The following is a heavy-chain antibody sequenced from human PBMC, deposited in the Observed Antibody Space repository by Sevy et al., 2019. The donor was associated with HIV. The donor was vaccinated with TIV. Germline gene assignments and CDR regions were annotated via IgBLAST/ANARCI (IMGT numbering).Heavy chain of an antibody. Sequence: GGSLRLSCAASGFTFSSYWMSWVRQAPGKGLEWVANIKQDGSEKYYVDSVKGRFTISRDNAKNSVYLQMNSLRAEDTAVYYCVRERSYYDSTGYHDWGQGTLVTVSS. CDR1: GFTFSSYW. CDR3: VRERSYYDSTGYHD. J-gene: IGHJ4*02. V-gene: IGHV3-7*01. CDR2: IKQDGSEK. D-gene: IGHD3-22*01.